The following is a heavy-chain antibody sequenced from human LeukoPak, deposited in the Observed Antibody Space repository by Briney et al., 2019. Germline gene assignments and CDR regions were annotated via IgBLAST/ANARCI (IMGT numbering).Heavy chain of an antibody. D-gene: IGHD2-2*01. CDR1: GYSFINYD. CDR3: ARTVCDSTSCYWNWFDP. V-gene: IGHV1-8*01. CDR2: TNPNSGNT. J-gene: IGHJ5*02. Sequence: ASVRVSCKATGYSFINYDIYWVRQATGQWLELMGWTNPNSGNTGYAHKFQGRVTMTRDASISTAYMELNSLRSEDTAVYYCARTVCDSTSCYWNWFDPWGQGTLVTVSS.